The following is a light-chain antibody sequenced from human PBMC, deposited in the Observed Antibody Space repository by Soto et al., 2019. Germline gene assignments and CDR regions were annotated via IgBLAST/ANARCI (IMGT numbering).Light chain of an antibody. CDR3: QQSSNWPWT. J-gene: IGKJ1*01. CDR1: QSVSSY. CDR2: DAS. Sequence: EIVLTQSPATLSLSPGERATLSCRASQSVSSYLAWYQQKPGQAPRLLIYDASSMATGIPARFSGSGSGTDFTLTKHSLEPEDVAVYYCQQSSNWPWTFGQGNKVEIK. V-gene: IGKV3-11*01.